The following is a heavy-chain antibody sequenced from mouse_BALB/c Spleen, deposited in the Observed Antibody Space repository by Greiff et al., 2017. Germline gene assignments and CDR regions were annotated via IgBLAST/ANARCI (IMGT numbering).Heavy chain of an antibody. J-gene: IGHJ3*01. CDR2: IWAGGST. V-gene: IGHV2-9*02. CDR3: ARGRDGYYSWFAY. CDR1: GFSLTSYG. D-gene: IGHD2-3*01. Sequence: QVQLQQSGPGLVAPSQSLSITCTVSGFSLTSYGVHWVRQPPGKGLEWLGVIWAGGSTNYNSALMSRLSISKDNSKSQVFLKMNSLQTDDTAMYYCARGRDGYYSWFAYWGQGTLVTVSA.